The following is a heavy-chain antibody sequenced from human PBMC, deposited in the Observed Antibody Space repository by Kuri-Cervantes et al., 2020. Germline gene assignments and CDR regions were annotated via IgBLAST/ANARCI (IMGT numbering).Heavy chain of an antibody. J-gene: IGHJ5*02. CDR2: IDNDGNNI. V-gene: IGHV3-74*01. CDR1: GFTFSYFW. Sequence: ETLSLTCTASGFTFSYFWMHWVRQAPGKGLVWVSRIDNDGNNIAYADSVKGRFTISRDNAKNTLYLQMNSLRAEDAAVYYCVKDVATWGQGTLVTVSS. D-gene: IGHD2-21*01. CDR3: VKDVAT.